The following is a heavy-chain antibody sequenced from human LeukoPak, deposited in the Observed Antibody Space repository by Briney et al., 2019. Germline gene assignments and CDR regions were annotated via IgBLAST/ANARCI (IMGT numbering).Heavy chain of an antibody. Sequence: PGGSLRLSCAASGFTFSNYALHWVRQAPGKGLEWVAVISYDDTNKYYVDSVKGRFTISRDSSKNTLYLQMNSLRAEDTAVYYCYGSRGPFDYWGQGTLVTVSS. D-gene: IGHD1-26*01. CDR1: GFTFSNYA. CDR2: ISYDDTNK. J-gene: IGHJ4*02. V-gene: IGHV3-30*04. CDR3: YGSRGPFDY.